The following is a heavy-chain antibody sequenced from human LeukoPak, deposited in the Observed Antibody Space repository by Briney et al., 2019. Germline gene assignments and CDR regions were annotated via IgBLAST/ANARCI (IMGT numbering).Heavy chain of an antibody. Sequence: SETLSLTCTVSGYSISSGYYWGWIRQPPGKGLEWIGWIYHSGSTYYNPSLKSRVTISVDTSKNQFSMKLSSVTAADTAVYYCARQYSDILTGYHRGELYWYFDLWGRGTLVTVSS. J-gene: IGHJ2*01. V-gene: IGHV4-38-2*02. CDR1: GYSISSGYY. CDR2: IYHSGST. CDR3: ARQYSDILTGYHRGELYWYFDL. D-gene: IGHD3-9*01.